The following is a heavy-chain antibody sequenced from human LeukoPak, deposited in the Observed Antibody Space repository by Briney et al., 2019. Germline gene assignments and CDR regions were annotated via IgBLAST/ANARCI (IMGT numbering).Heavy chain of an antibody. CDR2: INPNSGGT. Sequence: VASVKVSCKASGYTFTGYYMHWVRQAPGQGLEWMGWINPNSGGTNYAQKFQGRVTMTRDTSISTAYMELSRLRSDDTAVYYCAREVYSSSWDYYYYYMDVWGKGTTVTVSS. J-gene: IGHJ6*03. D-gene: IGHD6-13*01. V-gene: IGHV1-2*02. CDR3: AREVYSSSWDYYYYYMDV. CDR1: GYTFTGYY.